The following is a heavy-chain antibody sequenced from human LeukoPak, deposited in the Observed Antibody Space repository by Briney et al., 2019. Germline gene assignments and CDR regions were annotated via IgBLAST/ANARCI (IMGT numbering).Heavy chain of an antibody. J-gene: IGHJ6*04. CDR3: ARHESLTEEVDV. D-gene: IGHD3-16*01. V-gene: IGHV4-39*01. Sequence: PSETLSLTCTVSGGSISSSSYYWGWIRQPPGKGLEWIGSIYYSGSTYYNPSLKSRVTISVDTSKNQFSLKLSSVTAADTAVYYCARHESLTEEVDVWGKGTTVIVSS. CDR2: IYYSGST. CDR1: GGSISSSSYY.